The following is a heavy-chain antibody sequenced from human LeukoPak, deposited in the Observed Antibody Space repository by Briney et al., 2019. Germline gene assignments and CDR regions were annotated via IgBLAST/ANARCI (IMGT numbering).Heavy chain of an antibody. Sequence: SETLSLTCTVSGGSISSGDYYWSWIRQPPGKGLEWIGYIYYSGSTYYNPSLKSRVTISVDTSKNQFSLKLSSVTAADTAVYYCARYMLWFGELSGFDPWGQGTLVTVSS. CDR1: GGSISSGDYY. V-gene: IGHV4-30-4*08. D-gene: IGHD3-10*01. CDR3: ARYMLWFGELSGFDP. CDR2: IYYSGST. J-gene: IGHJ5*02.